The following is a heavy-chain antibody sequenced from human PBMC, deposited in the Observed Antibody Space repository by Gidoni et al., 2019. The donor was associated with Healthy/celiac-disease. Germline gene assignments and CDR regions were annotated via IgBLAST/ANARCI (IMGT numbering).Heavy chain of an antibody. CDR3: ARDMATILWFGEGLNYGMDV. D-gene: IGHD3-10*01. CDR2: INTNTGNP. J-gene: IGHJ6*02. Sequence: QVQLVQSGSELTNPGASVNVSCKASGYTFTSYPMIWVRQAPGQGLEWRGWINTNTGNPTYAQGFTGRFVFDLDTSVSTAYLQICSLKAEDTAVYYCARDMATILWFGEGLNYGMDVWGQGTTVTVSS. CDR1: GYTFTSYP. V-gene: IGHV7-4-1*01.